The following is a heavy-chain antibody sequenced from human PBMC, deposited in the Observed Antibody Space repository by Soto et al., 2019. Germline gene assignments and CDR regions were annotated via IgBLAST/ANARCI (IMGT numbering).Heavy chain of an antibody. V-gene: IGHV3-33*01. CDR2: IWYDGSNK. CDR1: GFTFSSYG. J-gene: IGHJ4*02. CDR3: ARDRPDSGYYYDSSGYYYFDY. Sequence: GGSLRLSCAASGFTFSSYGMHWVRQAPGKGLEWVAVIWYDGSNKYYADSVKGRFTISRDNSKNTLYLQMNSLRAEDTAVYYCARDRPDSGYYYDSSGYYYFDYWGQGTLVTVSS. D-gene: IGHD3-22*01.